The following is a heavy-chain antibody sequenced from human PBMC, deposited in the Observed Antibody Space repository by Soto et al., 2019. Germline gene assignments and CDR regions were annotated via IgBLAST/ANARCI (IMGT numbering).Heavy chain of an antibody. CDR3: ARSYSSSWWPFDY. CDR1: GFTFSSYS. J-gene: IGHJ4*02. CDR2: ISSSSSYI. Sequence: EVQLVESGGGLVEPGGSLRLSCAASGFTFSSYSMNWVRQAPGKGLEWVSSISSSSSYIYYADSVKGRFTISRDNAKNSLYLQMNSLRAEDMAVYYCARSYSSSWWPFDYWGQGTLVTVSS. D-gene: IGHD6-13*01. V-gene: IGHV3-21*01.